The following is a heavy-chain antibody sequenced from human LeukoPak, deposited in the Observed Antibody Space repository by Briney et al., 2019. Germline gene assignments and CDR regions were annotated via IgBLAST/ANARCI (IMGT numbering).Heavy chain of an antibody. CDR1: GFSLSTCGLG. D-gene: IGHD2-15*01. V-gene: IGHV2-5*02. CDR2: IYWDDDK. Sequence: ESGPTLVNPTQTLTLTCTFSGFSLSTCGLGVCRIRQPPGKALEWLALIYWDDDKRYSPFLKSRLTITRDTSKYHVFLTMTNVGPVDTATYYGAHRKGYCSSGNCYPHFDYWGQGTLVTVSS. J-gene: IGHJ4*02. CDR3: AHRKGYCSSGNCYPHFDY.